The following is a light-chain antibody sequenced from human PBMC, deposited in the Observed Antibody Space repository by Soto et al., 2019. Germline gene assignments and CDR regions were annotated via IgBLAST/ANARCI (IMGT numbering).Light chain of an antibody. CDR1: QSVSSSY. Sequence: EIVLTQSPGTLSLSPGERATLSCRASQSVSSSYLAWYQQKPGQAPRLLIYGASSRATGIPDRFSGSGSGTDFTLTISRLEHDDFSLYYCQQYGSSPPITFGGGTKVEIK. CDR3: QQYGSSPPIT. J-gene: IGKJ4*01. V-gene: IGKV3-20*01. CDR2: GAS.